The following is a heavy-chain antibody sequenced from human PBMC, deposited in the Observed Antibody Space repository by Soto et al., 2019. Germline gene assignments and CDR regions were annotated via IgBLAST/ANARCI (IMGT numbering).Heavy chain of an antibody. V-gene: IGHV4-31*03. Sequence: QVQLQESGPGLVKPSQTLSLTCTVSGGSISSGGHYWSWISQHPGKGLEWIGYIYYSGSTYYNPSLKSRVTISIDTSKNQFSLKLSSVTAADMAVYYCARERSSLAPYGMDVWGQGTTVTVSS. CDR3: ARERSSLAPYGMDV. CDR1: GGSISSGGHY. J-gene: IGHJ6*02. CDR2: IYYSGST.